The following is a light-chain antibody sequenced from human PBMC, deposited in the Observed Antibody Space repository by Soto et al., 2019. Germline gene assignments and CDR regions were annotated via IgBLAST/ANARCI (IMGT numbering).Light chain of an antibody. CDR3: QQYDSSSPLT. CDR1: QSVSSSY. CDR2: SAS. V-gene: IGKV3-20*01. J-gene: IGKJ4*01. Sequence: EIVLTQSPGTLSLSPGERATLSCRASQSVSSSYLAWYQQKPGQAPRLLIYSASSSATGIPDRFSGSGSGTDFTLTISRLEPEDFAVYYCQQYDSSSPLTFGGGTKVEIK.